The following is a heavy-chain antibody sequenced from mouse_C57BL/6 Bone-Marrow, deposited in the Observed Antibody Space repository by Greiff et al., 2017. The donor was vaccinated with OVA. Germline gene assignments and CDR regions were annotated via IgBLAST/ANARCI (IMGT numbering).Heavy chain of an antibody. Sequence: VQLQQSGAELVRPGASVKLSCTASGFNIKDDYMHWVKQRPEQGLEWIGWIDPENGDTEYASKFQGKATITADTSSNTAYLQLSSLTSEDTAVYYCTTPANWDGYAMDYWGQGTSVTVSS. CDR2: IDPENGDT. J-gene: IGHJ4*01. D-gene: IGHD4-1*01. CDR3: TTPANWDGYAMDY. V-gene: IGHV14-4*01. CDR1: GFNIKDDY.